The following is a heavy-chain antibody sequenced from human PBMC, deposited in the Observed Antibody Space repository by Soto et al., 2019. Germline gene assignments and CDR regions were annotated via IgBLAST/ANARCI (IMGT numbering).Heavy chain of an antibody. Sequence: QVQLVESGGGVVQPGRSLRLSCAASGFTFSSYGMHWVRQAPGKGLEWVAVISYDGSNKYYADSVKGRFTISRDNSKNPLYLQMNSLRAEDTAVYYCAKDHYDYVWGSYRYYYYGMDVWGQGTTVTVSS. CDR1: GFTFSSYG. CDR2: ISYDGSNK. CDR3: AKDHYDYVWGSYRYYYYGMDV. J-gene: IGHJ6*02. D-gene: IGHD3-16*02. V-gene: IGHV3-30*18.